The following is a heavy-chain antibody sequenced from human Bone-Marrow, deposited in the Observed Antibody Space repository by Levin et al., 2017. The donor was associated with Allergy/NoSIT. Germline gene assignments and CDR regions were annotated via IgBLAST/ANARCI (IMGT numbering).Heavy chain of an antibody. CDR3: ASSGWRTEVYFDY. CDR2: ISWNSGSI. D-gene: IGHD6-19*01. CDR1: GFTFDDYA. V-gene: IGHV3-9*01. J-gene: IGHJ4*02. Sequence: PGESLKISCAASGFTFDDYAMHWVRQAPGKGLEWVSGISWNSGSIGYADSVKGRFTISRDNAKNSLYLQMNSLRAEDTALYYCASSGWRTEVYFDYWGQGTLVTVSS.